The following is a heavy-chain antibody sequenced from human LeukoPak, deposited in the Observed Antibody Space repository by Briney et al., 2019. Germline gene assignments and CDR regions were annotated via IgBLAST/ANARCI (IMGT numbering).Heavy chain of an antibody. CDR3: AKDQGIVVVPAAVRNWFDP. J-gene: IGHJ5*02. Sequence: GGSLRLSCAASGFTVSNDYMSWVRQAPGKGLEWVSVIYRDGSTYYADSVKGRFTISRDNSKNTLSLQMNSLRAEDTAVYYCAKDQGIVVVPAAVRNWFDPWGQGTLVTVSS. CDR2: IYRDGST. CDR1: GFTVSNDY. V-gene: IGHV3-53*01. D-gene: IGHD2-2*01.